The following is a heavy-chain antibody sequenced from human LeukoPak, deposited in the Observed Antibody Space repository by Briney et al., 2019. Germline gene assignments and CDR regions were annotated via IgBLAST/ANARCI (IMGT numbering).Heavy chain of an antibody. CDR2: ISSSGSTI. CDR1: GFTFSSYE. Sequence: GSLRLSCAASGFTFSSYEMNWVCQGPGKGLEWVSYISSSGSTIYYADSVKGRFTISRDNAKNSLYLQMNSLRAEDTAVYYCAELGITMIGGVWGKGTTVTISS. V-gene: IGHV3-48*03. J-gene: IGHJ6*04. CDR3: AELGITMIGGV. D-gene: IGHD3-10*02.